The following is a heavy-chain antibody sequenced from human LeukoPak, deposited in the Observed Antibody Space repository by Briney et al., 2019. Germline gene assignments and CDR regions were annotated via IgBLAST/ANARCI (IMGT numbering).Heavy chain of an antibody. D-gene: IGHD6-19*01. V-gene: IGHV3-74*01. Sequence: GGSLRLSCAASGFTFSSYWMHWVRQAPGKGLMWVSRINSDGSSTSYADSVKGRFTISRDNAKNTLYLQMNSLRAEDTAVYYCARARIAVAGAAFDIWGQGTMVTVSS. J-gene: IGHJ3*02. CDR2: INSDGSST. CDR1: GFTFSSYW. CDR3: ARARIAVAGAAFDI.